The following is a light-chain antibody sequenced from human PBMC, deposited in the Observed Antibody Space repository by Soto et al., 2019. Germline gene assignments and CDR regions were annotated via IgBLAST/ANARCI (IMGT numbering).Light chain of an antibody. CDR1: QSVSSNS. V-gene: IGKV3-20*01. J-gene: IGKJ1*01. Sequence: EIVLTQSPGTLSLSPGERATLSCRASQSVSSNSLVWYQQKPGQAPRLLISGASSRATGIPDRFSGSGSGTDFTLTISRLEPEDFAVYYCQQYGSSPRTFGQGTKVDIK. CDR3: QQYGSSPRT. CDR2: GAS.